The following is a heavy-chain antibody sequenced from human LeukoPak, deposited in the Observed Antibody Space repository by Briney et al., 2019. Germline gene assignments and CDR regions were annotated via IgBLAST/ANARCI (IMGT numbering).Heavy chain of an antibody. CDR3: ARVSYPGGFDP. J-gene: IGHJ5*02. CDR1: GFTISDAW. V-gene: IGHV3-53*01. Sequence: GGSLRLSCAASGFTISDAWMSWVRQAPGKGLAWVSVVYSGGATYYADSVRGRFTVSRDTSKNTMYLQMNSLRAEDTAIYYCARVSYPGGFDPWGQGTLVTVSS. CDR2: VYSGGAT. D-gene: IGHD3-10*01.